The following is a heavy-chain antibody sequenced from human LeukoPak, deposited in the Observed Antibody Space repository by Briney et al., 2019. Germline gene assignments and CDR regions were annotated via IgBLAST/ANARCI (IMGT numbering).Heavy chain of an antibody. CDR3: ARGTRYCSSTSCYRGYYYYYMDV. CDR2: MNPNSGNT. D-gene: IGHD2-2*01. J-gene: IGHJ6*03. V-gene: IGHV1-8*01. CDR1: GYTLTSYD. Sequence: ASVTVSCKASGYTLTSYDINWVRQATGQGLEWMGWMNPNSGNTGYAQKFQGRVTMTRNTSISTAYMELSSLRSEDTAVYYCARGTRYCSSTSCYRGYYYYYMDVWGKGTTVTVSS.